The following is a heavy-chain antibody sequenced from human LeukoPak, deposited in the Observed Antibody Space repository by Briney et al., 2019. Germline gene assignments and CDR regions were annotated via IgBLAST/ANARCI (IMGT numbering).Heavy chain of an antibody. J-gene: IGHJ4*02. Sequence: SDSDGGTFYADSVKGRFTISRDNSENTLFLQLYSLRAEDTAVYYCAKSRRGYTYGKFDYWGQGSLVIVSS. V-gene: IGHV3-23*01. CDR2: SDSDGGT. CDR3: AKSRRGYTYGKFDY. D-gene: IGHD5-18*01.